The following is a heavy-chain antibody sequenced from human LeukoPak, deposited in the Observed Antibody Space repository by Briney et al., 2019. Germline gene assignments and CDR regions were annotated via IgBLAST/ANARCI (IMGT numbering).Heavy chain of an antibody. V-gene: IGHV3-48*04. CDR2: IDRSSNTI. J-gene: IGHJ4*02. CDR3: ADNLSR. D-gene: IGHD1-1*01. Sequence: GGSLRLSCAASGFTHSTASMNWVHQAPGKGLEWISYIDRSSNTIYYADSVKGRFTISRDSAKNSLYLQMNSLRAEDTAVYFCADNLSRWGQGTLVTVSS. CDR1: GFTHSTAS.